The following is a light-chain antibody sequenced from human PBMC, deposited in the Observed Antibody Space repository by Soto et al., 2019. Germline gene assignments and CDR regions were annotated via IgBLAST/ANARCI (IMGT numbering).Light chain of an antibody. V-gene: IGKV1-39*01. J-gene: IGKJ1*01. CDR2: EAS. CDR1: QSISSY. Sequence: DIQLTQAPSSLSASVGDRVTITCRASQSISSYWNWYHQRPGKAPSLLIYEASRLQCGVPSRFSGRGSGTEFTLTISGLQSEDFGTYYCHQSYSTFAWTFGQGTKVEIK. CDR3: HQSYSTFAWT.